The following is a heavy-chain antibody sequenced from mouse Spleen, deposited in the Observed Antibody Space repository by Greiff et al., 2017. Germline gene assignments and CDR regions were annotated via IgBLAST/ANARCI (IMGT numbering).Heavy chain of an antibody. V-gene: IGHV1-62-3*01. J-gene: IGHJ3*01. CDR2: IDPNSGGT. Sequence: QVQLQQPGAELVKPGASVKLSCKASGYTFTSYWMHWVKQRPGRGLEWIGRIDPNSGGTKYNEKFKSKATLTVDTSSSTAYMQLSSLTSEDSAVYYCARSGDSSGYPWFAYWGQGTLVTVSA. CDR1: GYTFTSYW. CDR3: ARSGDSSGYPWFAY. D-gene: IGHD3-2*01.